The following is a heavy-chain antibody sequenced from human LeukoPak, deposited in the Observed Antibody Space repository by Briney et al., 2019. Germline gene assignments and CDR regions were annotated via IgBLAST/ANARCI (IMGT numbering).Heavy chain of an antibody. Sequence: PGGSLRLSCAASGFTFSSYRMNWVRQAPGKGLEWISHISSSSSSIYYADSVKGRFTISRDNAKSSLYLQMNSLRAEDTAVYYCARDYYDSSGLFYEGSNDWGQGTLVTVSS. CDR2: ISSSSSSI. V-gene: IGHV3-48*01. J-gene: IGHJ4*02. CDR3: ARDYYDSSGLFYEGSND. D-gene: IGHD3-22*01. CDR1: GFTFSSYR.